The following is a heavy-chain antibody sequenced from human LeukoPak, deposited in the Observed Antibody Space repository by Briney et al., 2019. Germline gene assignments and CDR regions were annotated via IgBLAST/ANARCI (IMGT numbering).Heavy chain of an antibody. CDR2: IYHSGST. CDR1: GGSISSSNW. J-gene: IGHJ3*02. Sequence: SGTLSLTCAVSGGSISSSNWWSWVRQPPGKGLEWIGEIYHSGSTNYNPSLKSRVTISVDKSKNQFSLKLSSVTAADTAVYYCARDGYSDYDDAFDIWGQGTMVTVSS. CDR3: ARDGYSDYDDAFDI. D-gene: IGHD5-12*01. V-gene: IGHV4-4*02.